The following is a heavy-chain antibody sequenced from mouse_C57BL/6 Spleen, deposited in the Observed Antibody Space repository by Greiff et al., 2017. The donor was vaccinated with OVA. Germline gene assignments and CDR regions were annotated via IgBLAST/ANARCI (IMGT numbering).Heavy chain of an antibody. D-gene: IGHD1-1*01. CDR1: GFTFSDYG. CDR3: ARPDTTGYFDV. Sequence: VQLKESGGGLVKPGGSLKLSCAASGFTFSDYGMHWVRQAPEKGLEWVAYISSGSSTIYYADTVKGRFTISRDNAKNTLFLQMTSLRSEDTAMYYCARPDTTGYFDVWGTGTTVTVSS. J-gene: IGHJ1*03. CDR2: ISSGSSTI. V-gene: IGHV5-17*01.